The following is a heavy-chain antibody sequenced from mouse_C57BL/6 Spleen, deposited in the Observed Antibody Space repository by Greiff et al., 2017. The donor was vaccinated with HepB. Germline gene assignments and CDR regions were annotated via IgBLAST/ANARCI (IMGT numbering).Heavy chain of an antibody. D-gene: IGHD1-1*01. Sequence: LVESGAELVNPGASVKLSCKASGYTFTEYTIHWVKQRSGQGLEWIGWFYPGSGSIKYNEKFKDKATLTADKSSSTVYMELSRLTSEDSAVYVCARHEDYYGSSSYWYFDVWGTGTTVTVSS. V-gene: IGHV1-62-2*01. J-gene: IGHJ1*03. CDR3: ARHEDYYGSSSYWYFDV. CDR1: GYTFTEYT. CDR2: FYPGSGSI.